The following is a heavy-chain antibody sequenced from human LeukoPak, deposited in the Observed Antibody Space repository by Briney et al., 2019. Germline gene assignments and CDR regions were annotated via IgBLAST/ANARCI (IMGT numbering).Heavy chain of an antibody. Sequence: GGSLRLSCAASGITFNSYTMNWVRQAPGKGLEWVSSISSSSSYIYYAASVKGRFTISRDNAKNSLYLQMNSLRAEDTAVYYCARSLGYCSSTDCYNNWFDPWGQGTLVTVSS. D-gene: IGHD2-2*02. V-gene: IGHV3-21*01. CDR3: ARSLGYCSSTDCYNNWFDP. CDR2: ISSSSSYI. CDR1: GITFNSYT. J-gene: IGHJ5*02.